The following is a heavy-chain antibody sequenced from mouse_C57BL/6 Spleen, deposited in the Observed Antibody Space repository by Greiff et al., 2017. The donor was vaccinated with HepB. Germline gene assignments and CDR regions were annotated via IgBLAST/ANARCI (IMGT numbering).Heavy chain of an antibody. CDR1: GYTFTSYW. J-gene: IGHJ3*01. CDR3: ARPYGSSGMFAY. V-gene: IGHV1-59*01. D-gene: IGHD1-1*01. Sequence: QVQLQQPGAELVRPGTSVKLSCNASGYTFTSYWMHWVKQRPGQGLEWIGVIDPSDSYTNYNQKFKGKATLTVDTSSSTAYMQLSSLTSEDSAVYYCARPYGSSGMFAYWGQGTLVTVSA. CDR2: IDPSDSYT.